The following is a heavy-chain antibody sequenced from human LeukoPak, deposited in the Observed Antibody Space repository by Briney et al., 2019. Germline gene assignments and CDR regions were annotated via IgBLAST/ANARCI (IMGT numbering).Heavy chain of an antibody. Sequence: PSETLSPTCTVSGGSISSYYWSWIRQPPGKGLEWIGYIYYSGSTNYNPSLKSRVTISVDTSKNQFSLKLSSVTAADTAVYYCARGDYDILTGYSNSYYFDYWGQGTLVTVSS. D-gene: IGHD3-9*01. J-gene: IGHJ4*02. CDR3: ARGDYDILTGYSNSYYFDY. CDR1: GGSISSYY. CDR2: IYYSGST. V-gene: IGHV4-59*01.